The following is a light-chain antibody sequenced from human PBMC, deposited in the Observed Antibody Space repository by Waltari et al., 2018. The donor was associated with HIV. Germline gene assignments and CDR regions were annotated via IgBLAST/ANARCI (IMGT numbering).Light chain of an antibody. CDR3: QQYNHWPPYT. J-gene: IGKJ2*01. CDR2: TTS. V-gene: IGKV1-39*01. CDR1: QNIIKY. Sequence: DIQMTQSPSSLSASVGDRVTISCPTSQNIIKYLNWYQQRPWRAPTLLIDTTSRLQSGVPSRFTGGGSGTDFTLTISSLQSEDFAVYFCQQYNHWPPYTFGQGTKLEIK.